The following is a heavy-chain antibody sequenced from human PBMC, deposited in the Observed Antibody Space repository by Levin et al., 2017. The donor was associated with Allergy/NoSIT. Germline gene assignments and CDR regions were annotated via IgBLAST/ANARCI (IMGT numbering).Heavy chain of an antibody. Sequence: GESLKISCAASGFTFSSYSMNWVRQAPGKGLEWVSSISSSSSYIYYADSVKGRFTISRDNAKNSLYLQMNSLRAEDTAVYYCARAPPFGVAHYYFDYWGQGTLVTVSS. CDR1: GFTFSSYS. D-gene: IGHD3-3*01. V-gene: IGHV3-21*01. CDR2: ISSSSSYI. CDR3: ARAPPFGVAHYYFDY. J-gene: IGHJ4*02.